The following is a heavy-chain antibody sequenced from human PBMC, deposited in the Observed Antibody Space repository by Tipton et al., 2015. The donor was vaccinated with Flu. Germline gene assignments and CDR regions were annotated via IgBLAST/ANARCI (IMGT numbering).Heavy chain of an antibody. CDR2: ISAYNGNT. CDR3: ARATSWSSPSDS. D-gene: IGHD2-2*01. CDR1: GYSFTAYG. V-gene: IGHV1-18*01. Sequence: QMQLVQSGAEVRKPGASVKVSCKASGYSFTAYGITWVRQAPGQVFEWMGWISAYNGNTNSAQKFQDRVTLTTDTSTSTAYMEMTSLRSDDTAVYYCARATSWSSPSDSWGRGTLVTVS. J-gene: IGHJ4*02.